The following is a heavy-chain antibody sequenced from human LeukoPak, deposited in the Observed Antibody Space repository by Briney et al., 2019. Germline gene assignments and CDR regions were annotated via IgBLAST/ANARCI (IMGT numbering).Heavy chain of an antibody. CDR3: ARDRTTVTTGYYGMDV. Sequence: ASVKVSCKTSGYTFIDYSVHWVRQAPGQGLEWMGINPSSGGTEYQQKFQGRVTLTRDTSIITAYMELTRLRSDDTAVYYCARDRTTVTTGYYGMDVWGQGTTVTVSS. D-gene: IGHD4-17*01. V-gene: IGHV1-2*02. CDR2: INPSSGGT. CDR1: GYTFIDYS. J-gene: IGHJ6*02.